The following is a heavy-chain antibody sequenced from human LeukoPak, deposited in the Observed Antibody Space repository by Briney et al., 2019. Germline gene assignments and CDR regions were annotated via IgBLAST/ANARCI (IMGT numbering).Heavy chain of an antibody. J-gene: IGHJ5*02. CDR3: ARFNTAMSNRGFDP. D-gene: IGHD5-18*01. CDR2: IYYSGST. Sequence: SETLSLTCTVSGGSISSYYWGWIRQPPGKGLEWIGSIYYSGSTYYNPSLKSRVTISVDTSKNQFSLKLSSVTAADTAVYYCARFNTAMSNRGFDPWGQGTLVTVSS. CDR1: GGSISSYY. V-gene: IGHV4-39*01.